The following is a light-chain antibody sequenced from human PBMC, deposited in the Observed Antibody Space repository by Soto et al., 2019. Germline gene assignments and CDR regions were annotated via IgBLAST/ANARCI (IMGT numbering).Light chain of an antibody. CDR3: CSYAGTFYV. CDR1: SSDVGGYNY. Sequence: QSVLTKPRSVYGSPGESVTISCTGTSSDVGGYNYVSWYQQHPGKAPKLMIYDVSKRPSGVPDRFSGSKSGNTASLTISGLQAEDEADYYCCSYAGTFYVFGTGTKVTVL. J-gene: IGLJ1*01. CDR2: DVS. V-gene: IGLV2-11*01.